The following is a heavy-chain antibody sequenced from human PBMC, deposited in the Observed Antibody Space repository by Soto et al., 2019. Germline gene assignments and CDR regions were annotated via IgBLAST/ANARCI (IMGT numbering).Heavy chain of an antibody. J-gene: IGHJ4*02. Sequence: QITLKESGPTLVKPTQTLTLTCTFSGFSLSTSGVGVGWIRQPPGKALEWLALIYWNDDKSYSPSLKSRLTLTKDTSKNQVVLTMTNMDPVDTATYYCAHSAYSSSWYPGDYFDYWGQGTLVTVSS. CDR3: AHSAYSSSWYPGDYFDY. V-gene: IGHV2-5*01. CDR1: GFSLSTSGVG. CDR2: IYWNDDK. D-gene: IGHD6-13*01.